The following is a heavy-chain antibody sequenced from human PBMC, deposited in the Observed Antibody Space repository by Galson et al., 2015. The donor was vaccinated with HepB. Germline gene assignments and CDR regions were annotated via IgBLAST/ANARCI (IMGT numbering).Heavy chain of an antibody. CDR3: ASFGSIAAPFDY. CDR2: ISSSSTI. D-gene: IGHD6-6*01. Sequence: SLRLSCAASGFTFSSYSMNWVRRAPGKGLEWVSYISSSSTIYYADSVKGRFTISRDNAKNSLYLQMNSLRDEDTAVYYCASFGSIAAPFDYWGQGTLVTVSS. CDR1: GFTFSSYS. V-gene: IGHV3-48*02. J-gene: IGHJ4*02.